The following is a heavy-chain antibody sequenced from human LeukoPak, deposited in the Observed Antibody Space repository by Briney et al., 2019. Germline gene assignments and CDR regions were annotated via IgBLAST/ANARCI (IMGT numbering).Heavy chain of an antibody. V-gene: IGHV3-30*18. J-gene: IGHJ4*02. Sequence: PGRSLRLSCAASGFTFSSYGMHWVRQAPGKGLEWVAVIAYDGRNIQYVDSVKGRFTISRDNSKKTLYLQVNSLRAEDTAVYYCAKDEGSRCGGDCPLDYWGQGTLDTVSS. CDR2: IAYDGRNI. D-gene: IGHD2-21*02. CDR1: GFTFSSYG. CDR3: AKDEGSRCGGDCPLDY.